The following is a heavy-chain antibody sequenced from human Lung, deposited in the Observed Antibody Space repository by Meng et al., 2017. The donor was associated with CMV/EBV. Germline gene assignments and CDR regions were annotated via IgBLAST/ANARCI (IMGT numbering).Heavy chain of an antibody. CDR3: ARPGTYSSGWSAY. CDR2: IYPGDSDT. V-gene: IGHV5-51*01. CDR1: GYSFTSYW. Sequence: KVSCKGSGYSFTSYWIGWVRQMPGKGLEWMGIIYPGDSDTRYSPSFQGQVTISADKSISTAYLQWSSLKASDTAMYYCARPGTYSSGWSAYWGQGTLVTVSS. D-gene: IGHD6-19*01. J-gene: IGHJ4*02.